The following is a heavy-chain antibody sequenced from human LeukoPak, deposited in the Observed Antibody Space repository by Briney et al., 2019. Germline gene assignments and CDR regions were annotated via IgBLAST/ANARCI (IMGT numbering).Heavy chain of an antibody. CDR3: RYYDFWSGYYVDDY. Sequence: SETLSLTCAVYGGSFSGYYWSWIRQPPGKGLEWIGEINHSGGTNYNPSLKSRVTISVDTSKNQFSLKLSSVTAADTAVYYCRYYDFWSGYYVDDYWGQGTLVTVSS. J-gene: IGHJ4*02. V-gene: IGHV4-34*01. CDR2: INHSGGT. CDR1: GGSFSGYY. D-gene: IGHD3-3*01.